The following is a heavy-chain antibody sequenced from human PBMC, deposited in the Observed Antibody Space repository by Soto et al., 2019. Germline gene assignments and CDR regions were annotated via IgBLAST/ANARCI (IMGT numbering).Heavy chain of an antibody. Sequence: SETLSLTCTVSGGSISSYYWSWIRQPPGKGLEWIGYIYYSGSTNYNPSLKSRVTISVDTSKNQFSLKLSSVTAADTAVYYCARAIAAAGNFDYWGQGTLVTVSS. V-gene: IGHV4-59*01. CDR2: IYYSGST. CDR3: ARAIAAAGNFDY. D-gene: IGHD6-13*01. J-gene: IGHJ4*02. CDR1: GGSISSYY.